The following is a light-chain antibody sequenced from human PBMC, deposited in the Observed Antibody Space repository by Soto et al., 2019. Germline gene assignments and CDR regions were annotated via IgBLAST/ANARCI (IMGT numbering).Light chain of an antibody. CDR3: QQYDDLPLT. V-gene: IGKV1-33*01. CDR2: DAS. J-gene: IGKJ4*01. CDR1: QDITNY. Sequence: IEMTQVSSYLYASVGDGGTISCQASQDITNYLNWFQQKPGKAPKLMIYDASNLEAGVPSRFSGSGSGTHFTFTISGLQPEDIATYYCQQYDDLPLTLGRGTKVDIK.